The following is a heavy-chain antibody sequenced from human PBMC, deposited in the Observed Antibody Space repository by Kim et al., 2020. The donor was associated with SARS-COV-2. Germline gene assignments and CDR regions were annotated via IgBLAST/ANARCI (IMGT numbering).Heavy chain of an antibody. V-gene: IGHV4-59*01. Sequence: NYNPALKSRVTISVDTSKNQFSLKLSSVTAADTAVYYCARDSGIAAADSNWGQGTLVTVSS. J-gene: IGHJ1*01. CDR3: ARDSGIAAADSN. D-gene: IGHD6-13*01.